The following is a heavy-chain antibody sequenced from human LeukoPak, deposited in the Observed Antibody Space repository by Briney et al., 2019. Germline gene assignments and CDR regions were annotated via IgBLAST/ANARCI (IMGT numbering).Heavy chain of an antibody. CDR1: GFTVSSNY. CDR2: IYSGGTT. D-gene: IGHD3-10*01. Sequence: PGGSLRLSCAASGFTVSSNYMTWVRQAPGKGLEWVSVIYSGGTTYYADSVKGRFTISRDNSMNTLYLQMNSLRAEDTAVYYCARAITMLRGVIPDPYYFDYWGQGTLVTVSS. V-gene: IGHV3-53*01. J-gene: IGHJ4*02. CDR3: ARAITMLRGVIPDPYYFDY.